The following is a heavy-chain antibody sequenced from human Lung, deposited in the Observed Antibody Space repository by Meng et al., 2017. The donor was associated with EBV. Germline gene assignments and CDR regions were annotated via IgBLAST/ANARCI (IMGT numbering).Heavy chain of an antibody. Sequence: EVQLVEAGGXLVKPGGSLRLSWAGFGFNFSNYSMPLVRQAPGKVLEWGSYSSRSSITIPFADSVKGRFTISRDNTKILLFLQMNSLTAEDTAVYYCANRDCLVIPSRFDPRGQGTLGTVSS. J-gene: IGHJ5*02. V-gene: IGHV3-21*02. CDR2: SSRSSITI. CDR3: ANRDCLVIPSRFDP. CDR1: GFNFSNYS. D-gene: IGHD2-2*01.